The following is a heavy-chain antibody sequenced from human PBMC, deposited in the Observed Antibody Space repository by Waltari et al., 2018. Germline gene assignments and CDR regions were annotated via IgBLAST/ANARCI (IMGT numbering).Heavy chain of an antibody. J-gene: IGHJ6*03. CDR3: ASVRGGYYDTDV. V-gene: IGHV4-34*01. CDR1: GGSFSGYY. D-gene: IGHD3-10*01. CDR2: IKHRERN. Sequence: QVQLQQWDAGLLQPSESRSLTCAGYGGSFSGYYWSWIRQPTGKGLEWIGEIKHRERNNYNPSIKSRVSITVETSKNQFCPKMSSVIGADTAVYYCASVRGGYYDTDVWGKGTTVTVSS.